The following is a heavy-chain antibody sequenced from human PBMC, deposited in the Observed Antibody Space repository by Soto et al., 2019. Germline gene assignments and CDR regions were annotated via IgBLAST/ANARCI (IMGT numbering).Heavy chain of an antibody. CDR2: IYYSGST. CDR3: ARDYYDSSGYSYFDY. D-gene: IGHD3-22*01. Sequence: PSETLSLTCTVSGGSISSGDYYWSWIRQPPGKGLEWIGYIYYSGSTYYNPSLKSRVTISVDTSKNQFSLKLSSVTAADTAVYYCARDYYDSSGYSYFDYWGQGTLVTVSS. J-gene: IGHJ4*02. V-gene: IGHV4-30-4*01. CDR1: GGSISSGDYY.